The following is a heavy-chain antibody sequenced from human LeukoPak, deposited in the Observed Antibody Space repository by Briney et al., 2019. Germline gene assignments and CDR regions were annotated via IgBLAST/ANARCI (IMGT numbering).Heavy chain of an antibody. D-gene: IGHD3-10*01. CDR2: INHSGST. CDR1: GGSFSGYY. CDR3: ARGLSGSYSGNWFDP. Sequence: SETLSLTCAVYGGSFSGYYWSWIRQPPGKGLEWIGEINHSGSTDYNPSLKSRVTISVDTSKNQFSLKLSSVTAADTAVYYCARGLSGSYSGNWFDPWGQGTLVTVSS. V-gene: IGHV4-34*01. J-gene: IGHJ5*02.